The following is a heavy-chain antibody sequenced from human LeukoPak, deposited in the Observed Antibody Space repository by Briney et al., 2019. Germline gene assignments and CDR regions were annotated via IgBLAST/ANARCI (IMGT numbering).Heavy chain of an antibody. V-gene: IGHV4-30-2*01. CDR2: IYHSGST. Sequence: SETLSLTCAVSGGSISSGGYSWSWIRQPPGKGLEWIGYIYHSGSTYYNPSLKSRVTISVDRSKNQFSLKLSSVTAADTAVYYCARVGQQLGYNWFDPWDQGTLVTVSS. CDR1: GGSISSGGYS. CDR3: ARVGQQLGYNWFDP. J-gene: IGHJ5*02. D-gene: IGHD6-13*01.